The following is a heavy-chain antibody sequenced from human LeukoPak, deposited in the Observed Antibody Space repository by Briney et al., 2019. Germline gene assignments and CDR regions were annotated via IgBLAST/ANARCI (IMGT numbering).Heavy chain of an antibody. CDR2: ISSSGSTI. D-gene: IGHD1-20*01. CDR1: GFTFSDYY. V-gene: IGHV3-11*04. Sequence: GGSLRLSCAASGFTFSDYYMSWIRQAPGKGLEWVSYISSSGSTIYYADSVKGRFTISRDNAKNSLYLQMNSLRAEDTAVYYCARAGAYNWNDVWFDPWGQGTLVTVSS. J-gene: IGHJ5*02. CDR3: ARAGAYNWNDVWFDP.